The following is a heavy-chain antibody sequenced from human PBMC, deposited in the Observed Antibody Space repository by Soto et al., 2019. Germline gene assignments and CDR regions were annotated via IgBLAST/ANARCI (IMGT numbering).Heavy chain of an antibody. CDR3: ARGGVYSSSWFDY. J-gene: IGHJ4*02. Sequence: GGSLRLSCAASGFTFSSYSMNWVRQAPGKGLEWVSSVSSSSYIYYADSVKGRFTISRDNAKNSLYLQMNSLRAEDTAVYYCARGGVYSSSWFDYWGQGTLVTVSS. CDR1: GFTFSSYS. V-gene: IGHV3-21*01. D-gene: IGHD6-13*01. CDR2: VSSSSYI.